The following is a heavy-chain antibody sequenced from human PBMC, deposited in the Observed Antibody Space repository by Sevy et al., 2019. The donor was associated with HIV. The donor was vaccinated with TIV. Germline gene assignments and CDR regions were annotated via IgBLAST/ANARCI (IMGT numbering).Heavy chain of an antibody. CDR3: ARGSATLRYFDWFGWFDP. Sequence: ASVKVSCKASGYTFTSYAMNWVRQAPGQGLEWMGWINTNTGSPTYVQGFTGRFVFSLDTSVSTAYLQISSLKAEDTAVYYCARGSATLRYFDWFGWFDPWGQGTLVTVSS. CDR2: INTNTGSP. D-gene: IGHD3-9*01. J-gene: IGHJ5*02. V-gene: IGHV7-4-1*02. CDR1: GYTFTSYA.